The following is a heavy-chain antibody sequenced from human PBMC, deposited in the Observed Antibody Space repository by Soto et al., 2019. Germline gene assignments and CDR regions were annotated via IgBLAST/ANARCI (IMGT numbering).Heavy chain of an antibody. J-gene: IGHJ4*02. CDR1: GFTFTRYS. CDR3: ARESEDLTSNFDY. V-gene: IGHV3-21*01. Sequence: GGSLRLSCAASGFTFTRYSMNWVRQAPGKGLEWVSSISSTTNYIYYADSMKGRFTVSRDNAKNSVYLDMNSLSAEDTAVYYCARESEDLTSNFDYWGQGTLVTSPQ. CDR2: ISSTTNYI.